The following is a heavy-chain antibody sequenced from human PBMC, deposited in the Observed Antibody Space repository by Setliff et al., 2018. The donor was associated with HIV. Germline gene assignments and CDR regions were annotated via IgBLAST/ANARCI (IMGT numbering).Heavy chain of an antibody. Sequence: SETLSLTCAVYGGSFSGYYWSWIRQPPGKGLEWIGEINHSGSTNYNPSLKSRVTISVDTSKNQFSLKLSSVTAADTAVYYCARVDGYDFWSGYYTPHAFDIWGQGTKVTVSS. J-gene: IGHJ3*02. CDR3: ARVDGYDFWSGYYTPHAFDI. CDR1: GGSFSGYY. V-gene: IGHV4-34*01. CDR2: INHSGST. D-gene: IGHD3-3*01.